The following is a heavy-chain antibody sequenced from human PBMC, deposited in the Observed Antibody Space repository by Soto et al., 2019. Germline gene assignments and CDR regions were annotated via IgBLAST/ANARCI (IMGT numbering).Heavy chain of an antibody. D-gene: IGHD3-3*01. CDR3: AREAPHDFWSKHPGGAFDI. CDR2: IGPNTGIT. Sequence: GASVKVSCKASGYTFTTYFIHWVRQAPGQGLEWVGRIGPNTGITRYAQKFQGRVTVTRDTSTSTVHMELSSLRSEDTAVFYCAREAPHDFWSKHPGGAFDIWGQGTMVTVSS. CDR1: GYTFTTYF. J-gene: IGHJ3*02. V-gene: IGHV1-46*01.